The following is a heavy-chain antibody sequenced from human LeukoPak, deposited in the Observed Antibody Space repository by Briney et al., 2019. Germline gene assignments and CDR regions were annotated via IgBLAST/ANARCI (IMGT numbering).Heavy chain of an antibody. CDR2: IFGSGGSP. CDR3: GKTTVGYSSGRYPGWPVDY. J-gene: IGHJ4*02. Sequence: GGSLRLSCAASGFTFNSYAMYWVRQAPGKGLEWISGIFGSGGSPHYADSVKGRFTISRDNFQNTVYLQLGSLRIEDTAVYYCGKTTVGYSSGRYPGWPVDYWGQGALVTVSS. D-gene: IGHD2-15*01. V-gene: IGHV3-23*01. CDR1: GFTFNSYA.